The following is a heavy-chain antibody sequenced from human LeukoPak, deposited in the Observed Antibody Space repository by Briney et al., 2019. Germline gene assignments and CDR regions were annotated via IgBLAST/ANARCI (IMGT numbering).Heavy chain of an antibody. CDR2: IIPIFGTA. D-gene: IGHD5-12*01. V-gene: IGHV1-69*13. Sequence: SVEVSCKASGGTFSSYAISWVRQAPGQGLEWMGGIIPIFGTANYAQKFQGRVTITADESTSTAYMELSSLRSEDTAVYYCARGPRMVATFDYWGQGTLSPSPQ. J-gene: IGHJ4*02. CDR3: ARGPRMVATFDY. CDR1: GGTFSSYA.